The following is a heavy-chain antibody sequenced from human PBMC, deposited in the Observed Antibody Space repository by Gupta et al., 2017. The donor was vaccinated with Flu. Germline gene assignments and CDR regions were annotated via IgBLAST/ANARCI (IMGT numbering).Heavy chain of an antibody. J-gene: IGHJ6*02. V-gene: IGHV3-7*01. Sequence: EVQLVESGGGLVQPGGSLRLSCAASGFTFSSYWMSWFRQAPGKGLEWVANIKQDGSEKYYVDSVKGRFTISRDNAKNSLYLQMNSLRAEDTAVYYCARDGQDFWMGHFTGMDVWGQGTTVTVSS. D-gene: IGHD3-3*01. CDR3: ARDGQDFWMGHFTGMDV. CDR1: GFTFSSYW. CDR2: IKQDGSEK.